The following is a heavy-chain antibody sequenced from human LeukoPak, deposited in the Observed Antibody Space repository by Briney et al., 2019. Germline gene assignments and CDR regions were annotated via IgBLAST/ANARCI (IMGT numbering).Heavy chain of an antibody. CDR3: AKDTLRYCSGGSCYEPFDY. J-gene: IGHJ4*02. CDR2: ISYDGSNK. D-gene: IGHD2-15*01. CDR1: GFTFSSYG. Sequence: PGRSLRLSCAASGFTFSSYGMHWVRQAPGKGLEWVAVISYDGSNKYYADSLKGRFTISRDNSKNTLYLQMNSLRAEDTAVYYCAKDTLRYCSGGSCYEPFDYWGQGTLVTVSS. V-gene: IGHV3-30*18.